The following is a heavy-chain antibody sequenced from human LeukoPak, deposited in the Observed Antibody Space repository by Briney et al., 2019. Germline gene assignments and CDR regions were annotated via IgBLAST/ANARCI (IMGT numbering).Heavy chain of an antibody. CDR2: FDPEDGET. Sequence: ASVKVSCKVSGYTLTELSMHWVRQAPGKGLEWMGGFDPEDGETIYAQKFQGRVTMTEDTSTDTAYMELSSLRSEDTAVYYCATCIAAAGNYYYGTDVWGQGTTVTVSS. J-gene: IGHJ6*02. CDR3: ATCIAAAGNYYYGTDV. CDR1: GYTLTELS. V-gene: IGHV1-24*01. D-gene: IGHD6-13*01.